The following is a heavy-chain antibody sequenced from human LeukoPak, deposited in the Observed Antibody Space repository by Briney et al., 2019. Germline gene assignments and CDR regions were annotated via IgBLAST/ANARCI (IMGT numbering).Heavy chain of an antibody. CDR1: GYTFTSYD. CDR2: MNPNSGNT. Sequence: ASVKVSCKASGYTFTSYDINWVRQATGQGLEWMGWMNPNSGNTGYAQKFQGRVTMTRNTSISTAYMELSSLRSEDTAVYYCATAAFPSNSFDYWGQGTLVTVSS. CDR3: ATAAFPSNSFDY. V-gene: IGHV1-8*01. D-gene: IGHD1-1*01. J-gene: IGHJ4*02.